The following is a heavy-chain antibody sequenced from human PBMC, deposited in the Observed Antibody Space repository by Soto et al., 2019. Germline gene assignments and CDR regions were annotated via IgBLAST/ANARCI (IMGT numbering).Heavy chain of an antibody. V-gene: IGHV3-33*08. J-gene: IGHJ5*02. CDR3: ARAPAANNCFDP. Sequence: GGSLRLSCAASGFTFSSYGMHWVRQAPGKGLEWVVVIWYDGSNKYYADSVKGRFTISRDNSKNTLYLQMNSLRAEDTAVYYCARAPAANNCFDPWGQGTLVTVSS. CDR1: GFTFSSYG. D-gene: IGHD5-18*01. CDR2: IWYDGSNK.